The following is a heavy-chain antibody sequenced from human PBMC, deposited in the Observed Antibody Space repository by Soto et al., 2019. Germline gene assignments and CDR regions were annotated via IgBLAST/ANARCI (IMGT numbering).Heavy chain of an antibody. CDR3: ARFVYCSSTSCSYGAFDI. V-gene: IGHV4-39*01. CDR2: IYYSGST. CDR1: GGSISSSSYY. D-gene: IGHD2-2*01. Sequence: QLQLQESGPGLVKPSETLSLTCTVSGGSISSSSYYWGWIRQPPGKGLEWIGSIYYSGSTYYNPSLMRRLTISVDASKNQFSLKLRSVTAADTDVYYCARFVYCSSTSCSYGAFDIWGQGTMVTVSS. J-gene: IGHJ3*02.